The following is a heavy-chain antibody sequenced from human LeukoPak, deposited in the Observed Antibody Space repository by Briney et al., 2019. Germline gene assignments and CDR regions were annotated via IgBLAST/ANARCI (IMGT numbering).Heavy chain of an antibody. Sequence: SETLSLTCTVPGGSISSYYWSWIRQPPGKGLEWIGYIYTSGSTNYNPSLKSRVTISVDTSKNQFSLKLSSVTAADTAVYYCARHTLPYYFDYWGQGTLVTVSS. CDR3: ARHTLPYYFDY. CDR2: IYTSGST. J-gene: IGHJ4*02. CDR1: GGSISSYY. D-gene: IGHD1-26*01. V-gene: IGHV4-4*09.